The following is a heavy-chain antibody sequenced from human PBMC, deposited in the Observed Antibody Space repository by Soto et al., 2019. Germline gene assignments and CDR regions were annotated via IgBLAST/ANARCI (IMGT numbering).Heavy chain of an antibody. Sequence: GESLKISCKGSGYSFSSYWIAWVRQVPGKGLEWMGIIYPGDSDTRYSPSFQGQVTISADKSINTAYLHWSSLEASDTAIFYCARQGILTGPYIHDFSGQGTLVTVSS. V-gene: IGHV5-51*01. D-gene: IGHD3-9*01. CDR1: GYSFSSYW. CDR2: IYPGDSDT. J-gene: IGHJ4*01. CDR3: ARQGILTGPYIHDF.